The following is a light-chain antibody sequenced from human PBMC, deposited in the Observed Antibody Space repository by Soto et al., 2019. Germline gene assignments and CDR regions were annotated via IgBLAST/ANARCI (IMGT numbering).Light chain of an antibody. CDR3: QTWGTGFHVV. CDR2: IQSDGSH. CDR1: SXLKRYA. Sequence: QPVLTQSHSASASLGASIKIICTLTSXLKRYAIAWHQQQPGKGPRYLMRIQSDGSHSKGDGIPDRFSGSSSGAERYLIISSLQSDDEADYYCQTWGTGFHVVFGGGTKVTVL. V-gene: IGLV4-69*01. J-gene: IGLJ2*01.